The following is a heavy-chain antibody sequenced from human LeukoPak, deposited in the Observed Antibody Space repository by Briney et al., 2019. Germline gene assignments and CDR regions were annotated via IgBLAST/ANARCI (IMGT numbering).Heavy chain of an antibody. CDR3: AKVGGIQLRTLFDY. CDR2: ISYDGSNK. J-gene: IGHJ4*02. D-gene: IGHD5-18*01. CDR1: GFTFSSYG. V-gene: IGHV3-30*18. Sequence: GGSLRLSCAASGFTFSSYGMHRVRQAPGKGLEWVAVISYDGSNKYYADSVKGRFTISRDNSKNTLYLQMNSLRAEDTAVYYCAKVGGIQLRTLFDYWGQGTLVTVPS.